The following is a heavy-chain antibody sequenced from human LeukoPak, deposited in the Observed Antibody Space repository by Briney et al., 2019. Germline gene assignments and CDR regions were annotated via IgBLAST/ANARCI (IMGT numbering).Heavy chain of an antibody. Sequence: GGSLRLSCTASEFTLSTYSINWVRQAPGKGLEWVSGIVGGAGGTYYADSVKGRFTISRDNSKNTLYLQMNSLRAEDTAVYYCAKDFGGQWLVEHFDYWGQGTLVTVSS. CDR3: AKDFGGQWLVEHFDY. V-gene: IGHV3-23*01. J-gene: IGHJ4*02. CDR2: IVGGAGGT. D-gene: IGHD6-19*01. CDR1: EFTLSTYS.